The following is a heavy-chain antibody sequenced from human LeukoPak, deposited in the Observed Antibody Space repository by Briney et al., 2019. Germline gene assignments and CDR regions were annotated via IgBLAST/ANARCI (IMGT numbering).Heavy chain of an antibody. CDR1: GGSFSGYY. Sequence: SETLSLTCAVYGGSFSGYYWSWIRQPPGKRLEWIGEINHSGSTNYNPSLKSRVTISVDTSKNQFSLKLSSVTAADTAVYYCARRPYDYVWGSYRDPYYFDYWGQGTLVTVSS. V-gene: IGHV4-34*01. D-gene: IGHD3-16*02. J-gene: IGHJ4*02. CDR3: ARRPYDYVWGSYRDPYYFDY. CDR2: INHSGST.